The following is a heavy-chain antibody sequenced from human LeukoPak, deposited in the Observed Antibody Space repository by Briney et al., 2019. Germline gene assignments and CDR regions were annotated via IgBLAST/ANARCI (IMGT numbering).Heavy chain of an antibody. J-gene: IGHJ4*02. CDR1: GFSLSTSGVG. CDR2: NYWNDDK. CDR3: AHRLKGGGYYFDY. V-gene: IGHV2-5*01. Sequence: GPTLVKPTQTLTLTCTFSGFSLSTSGVGVGWIRQPPGKALEWLALNYWNDDKRYNPYLKRRVTITQGSCKNHVDLTMRNKDTVDTATYYCAHRLKGGGYYFDYWGQGTLVTVSS. D-gene: IGHD3-16*01.